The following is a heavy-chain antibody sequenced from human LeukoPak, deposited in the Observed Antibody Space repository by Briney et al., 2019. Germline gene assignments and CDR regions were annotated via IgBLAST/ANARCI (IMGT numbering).Heavy chain of an antibody. CDR3: ARPYCSSTSCHAWFDP. CDR2: INPNSGGT. J-gene: IGHJ5*02. V-gene: IGHV1-2*02. Sequence: ASVKVSCKASGYTFTGYYMHWVRQAPGQGLEWMGWINPNSGGTNYAQKFQGRVTMTRDTSISTAYMELSRLRSDDTAVYYCARPYCSSTSCHAWFDPWGQGTLDTVSS. CDR1: GYTFTGYY. D-gene: IGHD2-2*01.